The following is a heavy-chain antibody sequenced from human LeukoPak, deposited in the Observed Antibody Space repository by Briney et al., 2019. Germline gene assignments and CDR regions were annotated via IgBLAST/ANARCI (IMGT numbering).Heavy chain of an antibody. J-gene: IGHJ3*02. CDR3: AKDQWERGADDAFDI. CDR1: GFTFRSYA. Sequence: GGSLRLSCAASGFTFRSYAMSWVRQAPGKGLEWVSAISGSGGSTYYADSVKGRFTISRDNSKNTVSLQMNSLRAGDTAVYYCAKDQWERGADDAFDIWGQGTVVTVSS. V-gene: IGHV3-23*01. CDR2: ISGSGGST. D-gene: IGHD1-26*01.